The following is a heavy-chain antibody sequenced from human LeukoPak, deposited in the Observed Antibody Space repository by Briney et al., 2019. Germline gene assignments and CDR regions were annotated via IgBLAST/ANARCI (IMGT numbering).Heavy chain of an antibody. CDR1: GGSFSGYY. D-gene: IGHD2-2*01. Sequence: SETLSLTCAVYGGSFSGYYWSWIRQPPGKRLECIGYVFYSGTTTYNPSLESRATISVDTSKNQFSLRLSSVTAADTAVYYCARIQSSTSPFDYWGQGTPVTVSS. J-gene: IGHJ4*02. CDR3: ARIQSSTSPFDY. CDR2: VFYSGTT. V-gene: IGHV4-59*01.